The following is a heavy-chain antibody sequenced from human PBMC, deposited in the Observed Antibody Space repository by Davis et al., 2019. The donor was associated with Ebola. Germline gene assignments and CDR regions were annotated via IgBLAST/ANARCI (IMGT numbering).Heavy chain of an antibody. CDR3: ATYPVWSGYYMAGHYYMDV. Sequence: PSETLSLTCTVSGGSISSSSYYWGWIRQPPGQGLEWIGSIYYSGSTYYNPSLKSRVTISVDTSKNQFSLKLSSVTAADTAVYYCATYPVWSGYYMAGHYYMDVWGKGTTVTVSS. CDR1: GGSISSSSYY. CDR2: IYYSGST. D-gene: IGHD3-3*01. J-gene: IGHJ6*03. V-gene: IGHV4-39*07.